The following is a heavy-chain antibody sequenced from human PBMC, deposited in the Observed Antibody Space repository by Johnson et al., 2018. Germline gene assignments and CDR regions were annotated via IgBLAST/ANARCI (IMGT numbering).Heavy chain of an antibody. V-gene: IGHV3-23*04. D-gene: IGHD2-21*02. CDR3: AKDREGAYCGGDCYTEYFQH. CDR1: EFTFSSYA. CDR2: IIGSGGNT. Sequence: VQLVQSGGGLVQPGGSLRLSCAASEFTFSSYAMNWVRQAPGKRLEWVSSIIGSGGNTYYADSVKGRFTISRDNSKNTLYLQMNSLRAEDTAVYYCAKDREGAYCGGDCYTEYFQHWGQGTLVTVSS. J-gene: IGHJ1*01.